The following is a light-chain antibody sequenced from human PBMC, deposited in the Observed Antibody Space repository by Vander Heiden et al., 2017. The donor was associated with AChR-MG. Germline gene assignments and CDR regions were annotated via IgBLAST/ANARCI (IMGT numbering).Light chain of an antibody. Sequence: DIVMTQSPDSLAVSLGERATINCKSSQSVLYSSNNKNYLAWYQQKPGQPPKLLIYWASTRESGVPDRFSGSGSGTDFTLTISSLQAEDVAVYYCRQYDSGPTFAGGAKVEI. V-gene: IGKV4-1*01. CDR1: QSVLYSSNNKNY. CDR2: WAS. J-gene: IGKJ4*01. CDR3: RQYDSGPT.